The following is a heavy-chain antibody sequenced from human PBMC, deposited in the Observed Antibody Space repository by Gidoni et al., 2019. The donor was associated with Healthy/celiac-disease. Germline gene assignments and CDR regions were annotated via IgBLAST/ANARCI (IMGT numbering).Heavy chain of an antibody. J-gene: IGHJ4*02. Sequence: CVRQAPGQGLEWMGWISAYNGNTNYAQKLQGRNTMTTDTSTSTAYMELRSLRSDDTAVYYCAREDYGGSDYWGQGTLVTVSS. CDR3: AREDYGGSDY. V-gene: IGHV1-18*01. D-gene: IGHD4-17*01. CDR2: ISAYNGNT.